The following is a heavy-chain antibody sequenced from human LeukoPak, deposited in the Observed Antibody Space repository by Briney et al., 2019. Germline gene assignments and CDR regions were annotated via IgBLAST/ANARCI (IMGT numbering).Heavy chain of an antibody. V-gene: IGHV3-21*01. CDR3: ARDWRYCSSTSCYNDY. D-gene: IGHD2-2*02. CDR1: GFTFSSYS. Sequence: PGGSLRLSCAASGFTFSSYSMSWVRQAPGEGLEWVSSISSSSSYIYYADSVKGRFTISRDNAKNSLYLQMNSLRAEDTAVYYCARDWRYCSSTSCYNDYWGQGTLVTVSS. CDR2: ISSSSSYI. J-gene: IGHJ4*02.